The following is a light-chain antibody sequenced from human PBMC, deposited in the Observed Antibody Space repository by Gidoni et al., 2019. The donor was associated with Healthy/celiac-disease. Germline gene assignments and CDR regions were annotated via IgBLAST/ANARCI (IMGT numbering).Light chain of an antibody. Sequence: DIVMTQSPDSLAVSLGERATINCKSSQSVLYSSNNKNYLAWYQQKPGQPPKLLIYWASTRESGVPDRFSGSGSGTDFTLTISSLQAEDVAVYFCQQYYSTPMYTFGQGTKRENK. V-gene: IGKV4-1*01. CDR1: QSVLYSSNNKNY. CDR2: WAS. J-gene: IGKJ2*01. CDR3: QQYYSTPMYT.